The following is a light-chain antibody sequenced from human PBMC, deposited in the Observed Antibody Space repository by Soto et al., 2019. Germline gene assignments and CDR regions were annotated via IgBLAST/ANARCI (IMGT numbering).Light chain of an antibody. V-gene: IGKV3-20*01. CDR3: QQYLTSPKT. Sequence: PGERATLSCRASQSVSSSNFAWYQQKPAQAPRLLIYGASRRAPGIPERFSGSGSGTDFTLTISRLGPEDFAVYYCQQYLTSPKTFGQGTKVDIK. CDR1: QSVSSSN. J-gene: IGKJ1*01. CDR2: GAS.